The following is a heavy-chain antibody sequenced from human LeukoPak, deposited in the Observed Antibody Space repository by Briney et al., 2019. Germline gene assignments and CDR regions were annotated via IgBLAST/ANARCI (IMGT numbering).Heavy chain of an antibody. J-gene: IGHJ4*02. Sequence: QPGGSLRLSCAASGFTFSNYWMHWVRQAPGKGLVWVSRINSDGSSTSYADSVKGRFTISRDNAKNTLYLQMSSLRAEDTAVYFCARETDSSGYYSDYWGQGTLVTVSS. D-gene: IGHD3-22*01. CDR1: GFTFSNYW. CDR2: INSDGSST. V-gene: IGHV3-74*01. CDR3: ARETDSSGYYSDY.